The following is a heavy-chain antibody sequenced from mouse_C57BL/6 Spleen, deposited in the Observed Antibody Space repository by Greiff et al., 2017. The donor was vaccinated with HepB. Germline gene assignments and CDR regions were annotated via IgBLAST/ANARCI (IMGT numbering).Heavy chain of an antibody. CDR2: ISSGGSYT. D-gene: IGHD1-1*01. V-gene: IGHV5-6*01. CDR1: GFTFSSYG. CDR3: ARQGTTVVGDAMDY. Sequence: EVMLVESGGDLVKPGGSLKLSCAASGFTFSSYGMSWVRQTPDKRLEWVATISSGGSYTYYPDSVKGRFTISRDNAKNTLYLQMSSLKSEDTAMYYSARQGTTVVGDAMDYWGQGTSVTVSS. J-gene: IGHJ4*01.